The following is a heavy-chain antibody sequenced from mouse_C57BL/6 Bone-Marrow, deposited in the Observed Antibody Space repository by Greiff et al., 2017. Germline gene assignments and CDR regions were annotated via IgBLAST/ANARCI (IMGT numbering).Heavy chain of an antibody. CDR2: IYPRSGNT. D-gene: IGHD1-1*01. CDR1: GYTFTSYG. J-gene: IGHJ2*01. Sequence: VQLQQSGAELARPGASVKLSCKASGYTFTSYGISWVKQRTGQGLEWIGEIYPRSGNTYYNEKFKGKATLTADKSSRTAYMELRSLTSEDSAVYVCARWNYGSSYENYGGQGTTLTVSS. CDR3: ARWNYGSSYENY. V-gene: IGHV1-81*01.